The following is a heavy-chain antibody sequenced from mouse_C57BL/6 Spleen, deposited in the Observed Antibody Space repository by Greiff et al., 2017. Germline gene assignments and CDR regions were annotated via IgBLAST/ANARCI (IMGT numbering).Heavy chain of an antibody. CDR3: ARVYDYDGEYCDY. V-gene: IGHV1-64*01. CDR2: IHPNSGST. D-gene: IGHD2-4*01. CDR1: GYTFTSYW. J-gene: IGHJ2*01. Sequence: VQLQQPGAELVKPGASVKLSCKASGYTFTSYWMHWVKQRPGQGLEWIGMIHPNSGSTNYNEKFKSKATLTVDKSSSTAYMQLSSLTSEDSAVYYCARVYDYDGEYCDYWGQGTTLTVSS.